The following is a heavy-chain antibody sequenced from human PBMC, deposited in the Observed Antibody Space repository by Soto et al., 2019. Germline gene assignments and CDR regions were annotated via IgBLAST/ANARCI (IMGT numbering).Heavy chain of an antibody. V-gene: IGHV5-51*01. J-gene: IGHJ6*02. CDR3: ARQVGRLPPSYDSSGSFMDV. Sequence: PGESLKISCKGSGYSFTSYWLGWVRQMPGKGLEWMGIIYPGDSDTRYSPSFQGQVTISADKAISTAYLQWSSLNASDTAMYYCARQVGRLPPSYDSSGSFMDVWGQGTTVTVSS. D-gene: IGHD3-22*01. CDR1: GYSFTSYW. CDR2: IYPGDSDT.